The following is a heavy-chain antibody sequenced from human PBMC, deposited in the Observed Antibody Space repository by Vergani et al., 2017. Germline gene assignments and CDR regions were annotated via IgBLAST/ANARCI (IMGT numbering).Heavy chain of an antibody. J-gene: IGHJ4*02. V-gene: IGHV1-58*02. CDR1: GFTFTSSA. CDR3: AADRLTDFWSGYSFDY. D-gene: IGHD3-3*01. CDR2: IVVGSGNT. Sequence: QMQLVQSGPEVKKPGTSVKVSCKASGFTFTSSAMQWVRQARGQRLEWIGWIVVGSGNTNYAQKFQEGVTITRDMSTSTAYMELSSLRSEDTAVYYCAADRLTDFWSGYSFDYWGQGTLVTVSS.